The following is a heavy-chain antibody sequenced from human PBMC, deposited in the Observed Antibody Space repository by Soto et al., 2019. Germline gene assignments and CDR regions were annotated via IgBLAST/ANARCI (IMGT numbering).Heavy chain of an antibody. D-gene: IGHD3-10*01. CDR3: ARDVGFGELDY. J-gene: IGHJ4*02. V-gene: IGHV4-30-2*01. Sequence: TLSLTWPVSGCSMRSDGYSWIWLRQPPGKGLEWIGYIYHSGSTYYNPSLKSRVTISVDRSKNQFSLKLSSVTAADTAVYYCARDVGFGELDYWGQGNLVTGSA. CDR2: IYHSGST. CDR1: GCSMRSDGYS.